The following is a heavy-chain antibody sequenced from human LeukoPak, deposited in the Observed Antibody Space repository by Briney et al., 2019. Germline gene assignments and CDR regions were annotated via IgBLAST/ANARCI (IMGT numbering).Heavy chain of an antibody. V-gene: IGHV4-4*09. J-gene: IGHJ3*02. CDR1: GGSISSYY. CDR2: IYTSGST. D-gene: IGHD2-21*01. Sequence: SVTLSLTCTVSGGSISSYYWSWIRQPPGKGLEWIGYIYTSGSTNYNPSLKSRVTISVDTSKNQFSLKLSSVTAADTAVYYCARFPAVFGVDIWGQGTMVTVSS. CDR3: ARFPAVFGVDI.